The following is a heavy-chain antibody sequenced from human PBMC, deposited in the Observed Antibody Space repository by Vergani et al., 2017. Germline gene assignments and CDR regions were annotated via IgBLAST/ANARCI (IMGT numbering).Heavy chain of an antibody. V-gene: IGHV4-39*01. CDR2: VHYNGNH. CDR1: GVSFSSNNYY. J-gene: IGHJ4*02. Sequence: QVHLQESGPRLLRPSETLSLTCTVSGVSFSSNNYYWVWIRQAPGKGLEWIGSVHYNGNHFYTPSIKSRVGLCVDTSKNQFSLSLNFVTAADSVVYYCLRYEWVVAAYDLPQYHTDKFDDWVQGIQVTVSS. CDR3: LRYEWVVAAYDLPQYHTDKFDD. D-gene: IGHD2-15*01.